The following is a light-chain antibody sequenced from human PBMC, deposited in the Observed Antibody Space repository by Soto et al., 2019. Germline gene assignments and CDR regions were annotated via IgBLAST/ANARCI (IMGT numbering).Light chain of an antibody. Sequence: IQLTQSPSSLSARLGDRVTITCRASQGISSWLAWYQQKPGKAPKLLIYAASTLQSGVPSRFSGSRSGTDFTLTISSLQPEDFATYYCLLDFSYFWAFGQGTKVDIK. J-gene: IGKJ1*01. V-gene: IGKV1-6*01. CDR1: QGISSW. CDR3: LLDFSYFWA. CDR2: AAS.